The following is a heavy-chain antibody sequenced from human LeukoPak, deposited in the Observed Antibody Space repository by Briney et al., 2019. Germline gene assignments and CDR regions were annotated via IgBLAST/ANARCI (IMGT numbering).Heavy chain of an antibody. CDR2: TIPIFGTA. CDR1: RGTFSSYA. V-gene: IGHV1-69*13. J-gene: IGHJ4*02. D-gene: IGHD3-10*01. Sequence: SVKVSCKAARGTFSSYAISWVRQAPGQGLEWMGGTIPIFGTANYAQKFQGRVTITADESTSTAYMELSSLRSEDTAVYYCAREPYYYGSGIYYLDYWGQGTLVTVSS. CDR3: AREPYYYGSGIYYLDY.